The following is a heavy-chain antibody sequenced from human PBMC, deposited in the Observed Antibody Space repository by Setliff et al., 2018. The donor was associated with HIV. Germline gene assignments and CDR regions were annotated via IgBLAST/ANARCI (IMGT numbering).Heavy chain of an antibody. CDR3: ARDAEWGSYIFWTFDL. V-gene: IGHV1-18*01. Sequence: GASVKVSCKASGYTFTSYGISWVRQAPGQGLEWMGWISAYNGNTNYAQKLQGRVTITTDTSTSTAYMELRSLRSDDTAVYYCARDAEWGSYIFWTFDLRGQGTMATVSS. J-gene: IGHJ3*01. CDR2: ISAYNGNT. CDR1: GYTFTSYG. D-gene: IGHD1-26*01.